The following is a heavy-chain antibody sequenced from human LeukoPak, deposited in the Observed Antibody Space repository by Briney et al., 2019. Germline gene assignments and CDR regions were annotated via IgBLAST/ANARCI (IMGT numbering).Heavy chain of an antibody. J-gene: IGHJ3*02. V-gene: IGHV4-59*01. Sequence: KPSETLSLTCTVSGGSISSYYWSWIRQPPGKGLEWIGYIYYRGSTNYNPSPKSRVTISVDTSKNQFSLKLSSVTAADTAVYYCARGRPIRFLEQGAFDIWGQGTMVTVSS. CDR2: IYYRGST. CDR1: GGSISSYY. CDR3: ARGRPIRFLEQGAFDI. D-gene: IGHD3-3*01.